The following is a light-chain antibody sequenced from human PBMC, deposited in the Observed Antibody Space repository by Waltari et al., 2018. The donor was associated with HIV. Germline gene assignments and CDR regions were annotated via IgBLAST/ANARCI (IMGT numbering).Light chain of an antibody. CDR2: DVS. Sequence: QSALTQPASMSGSPGQSITISCTGTSSDVGGYNYVSWYQRHPGKAPKLIIYDVSNRPSGVSNRFSGSKSGNRASLTISGLQAEDEADYYCSSYTSSSTRVFGGGTTVTVL. J-gene: IGLJ3*02. CDR3: SSYTSSSTRV. V-gene: IGLV2-14*03. CDR1: SSDVGGYNY.